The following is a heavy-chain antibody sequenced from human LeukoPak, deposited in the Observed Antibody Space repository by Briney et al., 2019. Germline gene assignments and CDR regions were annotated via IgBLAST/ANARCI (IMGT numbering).Heavy chain of an antibody. CDR1: GFTFSSYA. D-gene: IGHD1-14*01. J-gene: IGHJ4*02. CDR3: ARDTGPRPIGYFDS. V-gene: IGHV3-23*01. Sequence: GGSLRLSCAASGFTFSSYAMSWVRQAPGKGLEWVSAISGSGGSTYYADSVKGRFTISRDNSKNSLYLQMDGLRPEDTALYFCARDTGPRPIGYFDSWGQGTLVTVSS. CDR2: ISGSGGST.